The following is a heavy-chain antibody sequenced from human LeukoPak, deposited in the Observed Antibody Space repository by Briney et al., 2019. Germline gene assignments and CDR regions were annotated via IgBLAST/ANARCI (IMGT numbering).Heavy chain of an antibody. J-gene: IGHJ4*02. CDR3: ARIESYHILYRPY. CDR2: ITDSGGT. Sequence: SETLSLTCAVYGTSFSGYSWSWIRQSPGKGLEWIGEITDSGGTSYNPSFKSRLTISADTSKNQFSLKLASVTAADTAVYYCARIESYHILYRPYWGQGTLVTVSS. D-gene: IGHD3-9*01. V-gene: IGHV4-34*01. CDR1: GTSFSGYS.